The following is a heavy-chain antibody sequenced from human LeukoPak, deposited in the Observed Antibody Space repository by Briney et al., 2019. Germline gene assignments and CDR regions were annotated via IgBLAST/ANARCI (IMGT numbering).Heavy chain of an antibody. CDR3: AKRCSSTSCRYY. Sequence: GGSLRLSCAASGFTFSNYAMGWVRQAPGKGLEWVSAISGSGGSTYYADSVKGRFTISRDNSKNTLYLQMNSLRAEDTAVYYCAKRCSSTSCRYYWGQGTLVTVSS. D-gene: IGHD2-2*01. CDR1: GFTFSNYA. J-gene: IGHJ4*02. CDR2: ISGSGGST. V-gene: IGHV3-23*01.